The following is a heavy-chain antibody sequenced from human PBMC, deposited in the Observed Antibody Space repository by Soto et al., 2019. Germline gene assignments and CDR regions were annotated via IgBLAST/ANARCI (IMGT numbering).Heavy chain of an antibody. Sequence: QVQLVQSGAEVKKPGSSVKVSCKASGGTFSSYTISWVRQAPGQGVEWMGRIIPILGIANYAKKLQGRVTFTADKSTSTAYMELSSLRSEDTAVYYCARCFSLSGYCSGGSCYRPYYYYMDVWGKGTTVTVSS. CDR2: IIPILGIA. J-gene: IGHJ6*03. CDR3: ARCFSLSGYCSGGSCYRPYYYYMDV. CDR1: GGTFSSYT. D-gene: IGHD2-15*01. V-gene: IGHV1-69*02.